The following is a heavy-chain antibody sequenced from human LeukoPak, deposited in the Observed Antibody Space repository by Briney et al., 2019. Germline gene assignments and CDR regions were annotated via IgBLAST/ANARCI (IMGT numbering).Heavy chain of an antibody. CDR2: INHSGST. J-gene: IGHJ6*03. D-gene: IGHD3-9*01. CDR3: ARHAYDLLSRAGDYYYYYYMDV. Sequence: SETLSLTCAVYGGSFSGYYWSWIRQPPGKGLEWIGEINHSGSTNYNPSLKSRVTISVDTSKNQFSLKLSSVTAADTAVYYCARHAYDLLSRAGDYYYYYYMDVWGKGTTVTISS. V-gene: IGHV4-34*01. CDR1: GGSFSGYY.